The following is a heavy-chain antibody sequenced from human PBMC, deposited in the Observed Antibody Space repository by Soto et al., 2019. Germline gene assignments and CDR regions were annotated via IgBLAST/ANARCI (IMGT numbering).Heavy chain of an antibody. CDR2: IKSKTDEATT. V-gene: IGHV3-15*01. CDR3: VTDAGFCSRDSCYFWAF. D-gene: IGHD2-2*01. J-gene: IGHJ1*01. Sequence: GGSLRLSCVASRFTLSHARMTWVRQAPGKGLEWVGHIKSKTDEATTDYAAPVKGRFTISRDDSGNTLYLQMNSLKTEDTGIYYCVTDAGFCSRDSCYFWAFWGQGTLATVSS. CDR1: RFTLSHAR.